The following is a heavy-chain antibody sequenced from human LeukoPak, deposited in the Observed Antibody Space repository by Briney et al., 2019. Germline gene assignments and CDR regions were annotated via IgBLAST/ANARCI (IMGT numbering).Heavy chain of an antibody. CDR2: IYYSGST. CDR3: ARVYYSNSYDYWYFDL. CDR1: GGSIRSNY. D-gene: IGHD6-13*01. J-gene: IGHJ2*01. V-gene: IGHV4-59*01. Sequence: SETLSLTCTVSGGSIRSNYWSWIRQPPGKGLEWFAYIYYSGSTNYNPSLKRRVNILVGTSKIQCSLKLSSVTAADTAVYYCARVYYSNSYDYWYFDLWGRGTLVTVSS.